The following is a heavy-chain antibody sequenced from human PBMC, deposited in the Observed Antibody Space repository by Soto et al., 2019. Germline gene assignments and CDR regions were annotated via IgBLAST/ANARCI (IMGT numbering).Heavy chain of an antibody. J-gene: IGHJ5*02. V-gene: IGHV4-4*02. Sequence: SDTLSLTCAFSVVSISSSNWWSWVRQPPGKGLEWIGEIYHSGSTNYNPSLKSRVTISVDKSKNQFSLKLSSVTAADTAVYYCARVRRFLGFGQFLFIRFDPWGEGTLVTVSS. D-gene: IGHD3-10*01. CDR3: ARVRRFLGFGQFLFIRFDP. CDR1: VVSISSSNW. CDR2: IYHSGST.